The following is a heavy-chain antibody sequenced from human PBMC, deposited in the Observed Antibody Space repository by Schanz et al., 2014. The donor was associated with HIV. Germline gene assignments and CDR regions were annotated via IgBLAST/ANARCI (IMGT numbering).Heavy chain of an antibody. CDR3: AKPEYDSRGNSQSHFDY. D-gene: IGHD3-22*01. J-gene: IGHJ4*02. Sequence: QVQLVESGGGVVQPPRSLKLSCAASGFTFNSYGMHWVRQAPGKGLEWVAVISYDGRNKLYADSVKGRFTISRDNSKNTVYLQMKSLRIDDTAVYYCAKPEYDSRGNSQSHFDYWGQGTLVTVSS. V-gene: IGHV3-30*18. CDR1: GFTFNSYG. CDR2: ISYDGRNK.